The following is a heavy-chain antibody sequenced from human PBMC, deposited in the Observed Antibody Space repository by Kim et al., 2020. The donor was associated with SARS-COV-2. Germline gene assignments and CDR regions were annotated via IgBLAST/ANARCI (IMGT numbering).Heavy chain of an antibody. J-gene: IGHJ5*02. CDR3: ARDCRTGTTLWGWFDP. CDR1: GYTFTGYY. Sequence: ASVKVSCKASGYTFTGYYMHWVRQAPGQGLEWMGWINPNSGGTNYAQKSQGRITITRDTSISPAYMELSRLRSDDTAVYYCARDCRTGTTLWGWFDPWGQGTLVTVSS. CDR2: INPNSGGT. V-gene: IGHV1-2*02. D-gene: IGHD1-7*01.